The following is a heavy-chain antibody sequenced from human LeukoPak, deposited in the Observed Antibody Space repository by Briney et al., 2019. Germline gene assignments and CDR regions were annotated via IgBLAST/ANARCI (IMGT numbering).Heavy chain of an antibody. CDR2: ISWNSGSI. V-gene: IGHV3-9*01. CDR1: GFTFDDYA. J-gene: IGHJ6*03. Sequence: GRSLRLSCAASGFTFDDYAMHWVRHAPGKGLEWVSGISWNSGSIGYADSVKGRFTISRDNAKNSLYLQMNSLRAEDTALYYCATRYCTIPACRASSYHCMDNWGKGTTVTVSS. CDR3: ATRYCTIPACRASSYHCMDN. D-gene: IGHD2-8*01.